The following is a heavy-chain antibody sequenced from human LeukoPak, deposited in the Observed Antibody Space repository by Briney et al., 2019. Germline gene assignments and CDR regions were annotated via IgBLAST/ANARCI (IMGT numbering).Heavy chain of an antibody. V-gene: IGHV3-23*01. CDR3: ARDLYGDYGAFDI. CDR2: ISDSGGST. J-gene: IGHJ3*02. Sequence: GGSLRLSCAASGFTFSSDAMSWVRQAPGKGLEWVSAISDSGGSTHYADFVKGRFTISRDNSKNTLYLQMNSLRAEDTAVYYCARDLYGDYGAFDIWGQGTVVTVSS. CDR1: GFTFSSDA. D-gene: IGHD4-17*01.